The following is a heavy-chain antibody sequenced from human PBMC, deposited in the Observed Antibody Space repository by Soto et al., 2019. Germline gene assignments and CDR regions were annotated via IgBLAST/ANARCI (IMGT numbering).Heavy chain of an antibody. Sequence: EVQLLESGGGLVQPGGSLRLSCAASGFTFSSYAMSWVRQAPGKGLEWVSAISGSGGSTYYADSVKGRFTISRDNSKYTLYLQMNSLRAEDTAVYYCAKDVYSHYVAIGYYYYMDVWGKGTTVTVSS. CDR1: GFTFSSYA. V-gene: IGHV3-23*01. CDR3: AKDVYSHYVAIGYYYYMDV. CDR2: ISGSGGST. D-gene: IGHD4-4*01. J-gene: IGHJ6*03.